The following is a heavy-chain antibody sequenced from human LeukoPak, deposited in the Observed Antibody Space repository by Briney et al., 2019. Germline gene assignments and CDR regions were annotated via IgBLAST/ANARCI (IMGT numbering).Heavy chain of an antibody. CDR3: ARARYYYTY. Sequence: PSETLPLTCTVSGGSISSYYWSWIRQPPGKGLEWIGYIYYNGNTNYSPSLKSRVTISIDTSKNQFSLKLSSVTAADTAVYYCARARYYYTYWGQGTLVTVSS. J-gene: IGHJ4*02. CDR2: IYYNGNT. CDR1: GGSISSYY. V-gene: IGHV4-59*01.